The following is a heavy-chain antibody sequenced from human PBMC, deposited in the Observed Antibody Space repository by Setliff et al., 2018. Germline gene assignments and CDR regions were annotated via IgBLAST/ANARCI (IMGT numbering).Heavy chain of an antibody. D-gene: IGHD2-2*02. Sequence: SETLSLTCTFSGGSINSMSYYWGWIRQPPGKGLECIEEINHRGSTNYSPSLRSRVTMSVDTSKKQLSLKLSTVTAADTAIYYCARYTSSAACFDLWGPGTLGTVSA. CDR2: INHRGST. J-gene: IGHJ5*02. V-gene: IGHV4-39*07. CDR1: GGSINSMSYY. CDR3: ARYTSSAACFDL.